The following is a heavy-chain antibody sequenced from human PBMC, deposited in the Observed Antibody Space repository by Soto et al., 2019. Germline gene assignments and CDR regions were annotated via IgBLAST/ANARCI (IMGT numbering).Heavy chain of an antibody. CDR1: WVNVSTDSAG. Sequence: SQTLSVTCDITWVNVSTDSAGWSWVRQSPSRGLEWPGRTYYRSKWYYEYAVSVRGRITINPDTSKNQYSLQLNSVTPEDTAVYFCARGEQYSGRIFDYWGQGTLVTVS. J-gene: IGHJ4*01. CDR2: TYYRSKWYY. CDR3: ARGEQYSGRIFDY. D-gene: IGHD1-26*01. V-gene: IGHV6-1*01.